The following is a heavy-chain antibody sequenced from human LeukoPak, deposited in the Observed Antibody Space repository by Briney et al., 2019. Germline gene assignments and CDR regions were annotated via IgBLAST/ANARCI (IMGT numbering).Heavy chain of an antibody. CDR2: IYYSGST. CDR3: ARPRDCSGGSCYYDAFDI. J-gene: IGHJ3*02. V-gene: IGHV4-59*08. Sequence: SETLSLTCTVSGGSISSYYWSWIRQPPGKGLEWIGYIYYSGSTNYNPSLKSRVTISVDTSKNQFSLKLSSVTAADTAVYYCARPRDCSGGSCYYDAFDIWGQGTLVTVSS. CDR1: GGSISSYY. D-gene: IGHD2-15*01.